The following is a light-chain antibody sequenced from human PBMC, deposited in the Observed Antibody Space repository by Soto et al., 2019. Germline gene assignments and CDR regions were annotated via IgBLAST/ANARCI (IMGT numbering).Light chain of an antibody. Sequence: DIHMTQSPSSLSASVGDRVTITCRASQGISNYLGWYQQKPGKVPKSLIYSASSLQSGVPSKFSGSGSGTDFTLTINDMQPDDFATYYCQQYYRYPWTFGQGTKVDIK. J-gene: IGKJ1*01. V-gene: IGKV1-16*02. CDR1: QGISNY. CDR2: SAS. CDR3: QQYYRYPWT.